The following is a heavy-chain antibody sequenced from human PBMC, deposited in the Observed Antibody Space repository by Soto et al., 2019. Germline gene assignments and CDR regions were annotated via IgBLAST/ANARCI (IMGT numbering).Heavy chain of an antibody. CDR1: GGSVSSGSYY. V-gene: IGHV4-61*01. Sequence: PSETLSLTCTVPGGSVSSGSYYWSWIRQPPGKGLEWIGYIYYSGSTNYNPSLKSRVTISVDTSKNQFSLKLGSVTAADTAVYYCARSAMLSFDLWGRGTLVTVSS. J-gene: IGHJ2*01. D-gene: IGHD2-2*01. CDR2: IYYSGST. CDR3: ARSAMLSFDL.